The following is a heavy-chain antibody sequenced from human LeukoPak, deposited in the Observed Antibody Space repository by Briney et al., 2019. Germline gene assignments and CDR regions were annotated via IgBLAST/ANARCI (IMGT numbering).Heavy chain of an antibody. CDR2: ISGSGGST. CDR3: AKDDWEVAHG. CDR1: GFTFSGSA. D-gene: IGHD1-26*01. V-gene: IGHV3-23*01. Sequence: PGGSLKLSCAASGFTFSGSAMHWVRQAPGKGLEWVSAISGSGGSTYYADSVKGRFTISRDNSKNTLYLQMNSLRAEDTAVYYCAKDDWEVAHGWGQGTLVTVSS. J-gene: IGHJ4*02.